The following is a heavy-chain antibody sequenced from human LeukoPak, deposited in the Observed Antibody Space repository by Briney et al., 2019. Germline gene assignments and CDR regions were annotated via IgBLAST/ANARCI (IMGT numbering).Heavy chain of an antibody. V-gene: IGHV4-59*01. Sequence: KPSETLSLTCTVSGGSISSYYWSWIRQPPGKGLEWIGYIYYSGSTNYNPSLKSRVTISVDTSKNQFSLKLSSVTAADTAVYYCARGGYYPHDAFDIWGQGTMVTVSS. J-gene: IGHJ3*02. CDR1: GGSISSYY. CDR3: ARGGYYPHDAFDI. CDR2: IYYSGST. D-gene: IGHD3-22*01.